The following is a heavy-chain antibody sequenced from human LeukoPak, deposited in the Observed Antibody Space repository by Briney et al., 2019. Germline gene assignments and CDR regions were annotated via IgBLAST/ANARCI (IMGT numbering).Heavy chain of an antibody. D-gene: IGHD3-10*01. V-gene: IGHV3-21*01. J-gene: IGHJ4*02. CDR2: TGGSATHI. CDR1: DSTISSYS. Sequence: PASFMIPCCASADSTISSYSRNWVRQPAGKGLEFVSTTGGSATHIYSADSVKGRFTISRDNANNSVFVQGNSLGAEDTAVYYWAREGSYSGSVSSDLDYWGQGTLVSVSS. CDR3: AREGSYSGSVSSDLDY.